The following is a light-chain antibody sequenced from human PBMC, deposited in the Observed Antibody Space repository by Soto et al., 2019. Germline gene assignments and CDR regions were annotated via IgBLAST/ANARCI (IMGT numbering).Light chain of an antibody. Sequence: EIVMTQSPATLSVPPGERATLSCRASQSVSSNLAWYQQKPGQAPRLLIYGASTRATGIPARFSGSGSGTEFTLTTSSLQSEDLAVYYCQQYNSWPPLTFGGGTKVEIK. CDR3: QQYNSWPPLT. CDR1: QSVSSN. J-gene: IGKJ4*01. V-gene: IGKV3-15*01. CDR2: GAS.